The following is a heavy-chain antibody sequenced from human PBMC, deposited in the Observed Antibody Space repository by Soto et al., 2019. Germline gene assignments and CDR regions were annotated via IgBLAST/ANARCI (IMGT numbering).Heavy chain of an antibody. D-gene: IGHD1-1*01. CDR2: INPNGGGT. CDR3: AKYPFPAEANWKDGHNYFDP. V-gene: IGHV1-2*02. Sequence: ASVKVSCKASGYTFTGYHVHWVRQAPGQGLEWMGWINPNGGGTIYAQRFQGRVTMTRDTSLSTAYMELSRLTSDDTAVYYCAKYPFPAEANWKDGHNYFDPWGQGTQVTVSS. J-gene: IGHJ5*02. CDR1: GYTFTGYH.